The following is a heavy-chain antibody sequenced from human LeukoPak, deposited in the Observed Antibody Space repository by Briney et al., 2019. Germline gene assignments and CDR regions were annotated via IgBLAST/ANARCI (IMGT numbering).Heavy chain of an antibody. Sequence: AGGSLRLSCAASGFSLSKYAMHWVRQAPGKGLEWVSIIYSGGSTFYADSVKGRFTISRDNSKNTLYLQMNSLRAEDTAVYYCARGGSYLSAFDIWGQGTMVTVSS. CDR1: GFSLSKYA. CDR2: IYSGGST. D-gene: IGHD1-26*01. V-gene: IGHV3-53*01. CDR3: ARGGSYLSAFDI. J-gene: IGHJ3*02.